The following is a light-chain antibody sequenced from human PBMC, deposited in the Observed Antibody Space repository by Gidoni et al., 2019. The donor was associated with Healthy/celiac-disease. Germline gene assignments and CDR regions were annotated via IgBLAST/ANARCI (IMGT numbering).Light chain of an antibody. Sequence: QSALTQPRSVSGSPGQSVTISCTGTSSDVGGYNYVSWSQPHPGKAPKLMIYDVSKRPSGVPDRFSGSKSGNTASLTISGLQAEDEADYYCCSYAGSYTLYVFGTGTKVTVL. CDR1: SSDVGGYNY. V-gene: IGLV2-11*01. CDR2: DVS. CDR3: CSYAGSYTLYV. J-gene: IGLJ1*01.